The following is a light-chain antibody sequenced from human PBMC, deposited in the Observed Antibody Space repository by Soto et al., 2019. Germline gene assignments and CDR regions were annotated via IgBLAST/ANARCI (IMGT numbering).Light chain of an antibody. V-gene: IGKV3-11*01. Sequence: EIVLTQSPATLSLSPGERATLSCRASQSVSSYLAWYQQKPGQAPRLLIYDASNRATGIPARFSGSGSGTDFTLTISSLEPEDFALYYCQHRRNWPVTFGGGTKVEIK. CDR2: DAS. CDR1: QSVSSY. J-gene: IGKJ4*01. CDR3: QHRRNWPVT.